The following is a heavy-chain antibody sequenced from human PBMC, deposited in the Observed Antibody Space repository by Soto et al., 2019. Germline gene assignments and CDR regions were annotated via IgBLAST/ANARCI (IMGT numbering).Heavy chain of an antibody. CDR3: AKVTRDIVVVVAAPGWYFDL. V-gene: IGHV3-23*01. Sequence: GGSLRLSCAASGFTFSSYAMSWVRQPPGKGLEWVSAISGSGGSTYYADSVKGRFTISRDNSKNTLYLQMNSLRAEDTAVYYCAKVTRDIVVVVAAPGWYFDLRGRGTPVTVSS. CDR1: GFTFSSYA. D-gene: IGHD2-15*01. J-gene: IGHJ2*01. CDR2: ISGSGGST.